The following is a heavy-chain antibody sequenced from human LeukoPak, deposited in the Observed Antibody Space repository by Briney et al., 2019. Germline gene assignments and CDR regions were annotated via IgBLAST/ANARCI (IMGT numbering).Heavy chain of an antibody. CDR3: AGYYYDSSRGFDL. J-gene: IGHJ5*02. CDR2: INWNGAWT. CDR1: GFKFDDYG. D-gene: IGHD3-22*01. Sequence: PGGSLRLSCAASGFKFDDYGMSWVRQAPGKGLEWVCDINWNGAWTGYADSVKGRFTISRDNDKNSLYLQMNSLRAEDTALYYCAGYYYDSSRGFDLWGQGTLVTVSA. V-gene: IGHV3-20*04.